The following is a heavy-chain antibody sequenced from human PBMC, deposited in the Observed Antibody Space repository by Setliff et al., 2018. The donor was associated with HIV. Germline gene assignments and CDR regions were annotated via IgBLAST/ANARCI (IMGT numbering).Heavy chain of an antibody. CDR2: INPNSGGT. V-gene: IGHV1-2*02. J-gene: IGHJ3*02. CDR1: GDAFTDYY. D-gene: IGHD3-10*01. Sequence: ASVKVSCKASGDAFTDYYIHWVRQAPGQGLEWMGWINPNSGGTNYAQKFQGRVTMTTDTSTSTAYMELRSLRSDDTAVYYCASKEFSGAFDIWGQGTMVTVSS. CDR3: ASKEFSGAFDI.